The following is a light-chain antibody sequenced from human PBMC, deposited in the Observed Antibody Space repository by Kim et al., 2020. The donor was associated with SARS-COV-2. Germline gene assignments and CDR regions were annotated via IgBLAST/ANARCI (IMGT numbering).Light chain of an antibody. J-gene: IGLJ3*02. CDR2: DVS. CDR1: SNDVGNYDY. Sequence: GQSVTIACTGTSNDVGNYDYVSWYQHHPGNAPKLIISDVSERPSGVPDRFSALKSGNTASLTISGLQAEDEADYYCCSYAGTYIFVFGGGTQLTVL. CDR3: CSYAGTYIFV. V-gene: IGLV2-11*01.